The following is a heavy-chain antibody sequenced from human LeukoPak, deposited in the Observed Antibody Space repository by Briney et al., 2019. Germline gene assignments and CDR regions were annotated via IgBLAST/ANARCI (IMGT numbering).Heavy chain of an antibody. CDR1: GYTFTGYY. V-gene: IGHV1-2*02. D-gene: IGHD3-22*01. CDR2: INPNSGGT. CDR3: ARDRKPTYYYDSSGYYLLDY. Sequence: GASVKVSCKASGYTFTGYYMHWVRQAPGQGLEWVGWINPNSGGTNYAQKFQGRVTMTRDTSISTAYMELSRLRSDDTAVYYCARDRKPTYYYDSSGYYLLDYWGQGTLVTVSS. J-gene: IGHJ4*02.